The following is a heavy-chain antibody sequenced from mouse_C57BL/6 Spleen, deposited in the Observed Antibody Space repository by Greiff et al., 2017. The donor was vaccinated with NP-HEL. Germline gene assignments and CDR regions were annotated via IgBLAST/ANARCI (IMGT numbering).Heavy chain of an antibody. CDR1: GFTFSDYG. Sequence: EVKLVESGGGLVKPGGSLKLSCAASGFTFSDYGMHWVRQAPEKGLEWVAYISSGSSTIYYADTVKGRFTISRDNAKSTRFLQMTILRSEDTAMYYCARGETYNYDGFAYWGQGTLVTVSA. CDR2: ISSGSSTI. J-gene: IGHJ3*01. V-gene: IGHV5-17*01. D-gene: IGHD2-12*01. CDR3: ARGETYNYDGFAY.